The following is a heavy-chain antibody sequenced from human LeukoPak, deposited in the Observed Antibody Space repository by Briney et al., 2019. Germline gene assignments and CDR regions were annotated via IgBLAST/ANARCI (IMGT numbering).Heavy chain of an antibody. J-gene: IGHJ3*02. CDR3: ASPYCSSTSCFLRAFDI. Sequence: GASVKVSCKASGYTFSSYAMNWVRQAPGQGLEWMGWINTNTGNPTYAQGFTGRFVFSLDTSVSTAYLQISSLKAEDTAVYYCASPYCSSTSCFLRAFDIWGQGTMVTVSS. V-gene: IGHV7-4-1*02. CDR2: INTNTGNP. CDR1: GYTFSSYA. D-gene: IGHD2-2*01.